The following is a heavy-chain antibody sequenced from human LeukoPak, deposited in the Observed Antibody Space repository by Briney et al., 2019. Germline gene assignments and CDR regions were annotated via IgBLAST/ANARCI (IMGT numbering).Heavy chain of an antibody. D-gene: IGHD3-16*01. CDR1: GASVSSSH. Sequence: TSETLSLTCTVSGASVSSSHWSWIRQSPGKGLEWIANEHYNGRAKYNPALTGRGTMSLHTSKNHFHLKRESVTAADTARQCFGGGFYDPFDRWGQGTLVTVSS. CDR2: EHYNGRA. J-gene: IGHJ5*02. CDR3: GGGFYDPFDR. V-gene: IGHV4-59*02.